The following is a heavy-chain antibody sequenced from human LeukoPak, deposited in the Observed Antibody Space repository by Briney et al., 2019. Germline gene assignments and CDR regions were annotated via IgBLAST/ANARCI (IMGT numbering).Heavy chain of an antibody. CDR1: GGSIRSSSYY. CDR3: ARPSPTGYYPRWFDP. Sequence: SETLSLTCTVSGGSIRSSSYYWGWIRQPPGKGLEWIGSTYYSGSTYYNPSLKSRVTISVDTSKNQFSLKLNSVTAADTAVYYCARPSPTGYYPRWFDPWGQGTLVTVSS. J-gene: IGHJ5*02. D-gene: IGHD3-9*01. CDR2: TYYSGST. V-gene: IGHV4-39*01.